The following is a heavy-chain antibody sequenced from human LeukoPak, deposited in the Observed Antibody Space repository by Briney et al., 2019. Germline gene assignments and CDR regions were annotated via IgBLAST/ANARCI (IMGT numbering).Heavy chain of an antibody. CDR2: ISWNSGSI. Sequence: GGSLRLSCAASGFTFDDYAMHWVRQVPGKGLEWVSGISWNSGSIGYADSVKGRFTISRDNAKNSLYLQMNSLRAEDTALYYCAKAPRDGYNYPWFFDYWGQGTLVTVSS. J-gene: IGHJ4*02. V-gene: IGHV3-9*01. CDR1: GFTFDDYA. CDR3: AKAPRDGYNYPWFFDY. D-gene: IGHD5-24*01.